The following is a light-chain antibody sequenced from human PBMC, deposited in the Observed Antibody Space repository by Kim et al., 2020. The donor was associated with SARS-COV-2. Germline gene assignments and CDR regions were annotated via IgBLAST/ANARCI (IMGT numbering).Light chain of an antibody. CDR3: QQSNNLTRT. CDR1: VSVGSN. Sequence: VPPPERATLSCRASVSVGSNFAWYHRKPGQAPRPLIYDASPRATGIPARFSGSGSGTEFTLTISSLQSEDFAIYYSQQSNNLTRTFGHGTKVDIK. V-gene: IGKV3-15*01. CDR2: DAS. J-gene: IGKJ1*01.